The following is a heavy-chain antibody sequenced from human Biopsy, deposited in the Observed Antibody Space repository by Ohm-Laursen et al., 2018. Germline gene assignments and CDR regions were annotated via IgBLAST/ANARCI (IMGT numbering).Heavy chain of an antibody. CDR1: GGSISNYF. J-gene: IGHJ4*02. Sequence: TLSLTCAVSGGSISNYFWTWIRQPPGKGLEWIGYFRFEDRTSYNSSLKSRVTISEDTSKNQFSLRLSSVTAADTAIYYCARTYDYDSSAYYYAYWGQGTLVTVSS. CDR2: FRFEDRT. D-gene: IGHD3-22*01. V-gene: IGHV4-59*12. CDR3: ARTYDYDSSAYYYAY.